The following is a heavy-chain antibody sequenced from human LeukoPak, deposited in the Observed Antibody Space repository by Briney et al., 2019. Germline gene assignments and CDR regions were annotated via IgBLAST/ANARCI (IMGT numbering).Heavy chain of an antibody. CDR3: ARRTGMTLPGWLRVVDL. V-gene: IGHV3-30-3*01. CDR2: ISYDGSNK. D-gene: IGHD6-19*01. CDR1: GFTFSSYA. Sequence: GRSLRLSCAASGFTFSSYAMHWVRQAPGKGLEWVAVISYDGSNKYYADSVKGRFTISRDNSKNTLYLQMNSLRDEDTAVYYCARRTGMTLPGWLRVVDLWGQGTLVTVSS. J-gene: IGHJ5*02.